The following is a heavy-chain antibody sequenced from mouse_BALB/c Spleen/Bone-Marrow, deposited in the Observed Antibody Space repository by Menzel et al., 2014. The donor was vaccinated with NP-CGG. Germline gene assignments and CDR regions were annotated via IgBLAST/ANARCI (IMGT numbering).Heavy chain of an antibody. V-gene: IGHV1-9*01. CDR1: GYTFSSYW. CDR3: ARHYYGSSHFAY. D-gene: IGHD1-1*01. J-gene: IGHJ3*01. CDR2: ILPGSGST. Sequence: LQESGAELMKPGASVKISCKATGYTFSSYWIEWVKQRPGHGLEWIGEILPGSGSTNYNEKFKGKATFTADTSSNTAYMQLSSLASEVTAVYNCARHYYGSSHFAYWGQGTLVTVSA.